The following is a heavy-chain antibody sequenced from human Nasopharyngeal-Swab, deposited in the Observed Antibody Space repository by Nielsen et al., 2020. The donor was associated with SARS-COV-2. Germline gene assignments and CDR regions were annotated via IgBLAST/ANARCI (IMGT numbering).Heavy chain of an antibody. Sequence: LKISCAASGFTFSSYGMHWVRQAPGKGLEWVALISYDGSNKYYADSVKGRFTISRDNSKNTLYLQMNSLRAEDTAVYYCAKDYGDSSGYYQYYFDYWGQGTLVTVSS. CDR1: GFTFSSYG. CDR2: ISYDGSNK. V-gene: IGHV3-30*18. D-gene: IGHD3-22*01. J-gene: IGHJ4*02. CDR3: AKDYGDSSGYYQYYFDY.